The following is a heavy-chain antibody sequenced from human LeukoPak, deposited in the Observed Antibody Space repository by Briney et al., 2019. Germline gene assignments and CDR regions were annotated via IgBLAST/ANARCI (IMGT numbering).Heavy chain of an antibody. Sequence: GGSLRLSCAASGFTFSSYSMKWVRQAPGKGLEWVSSISSSSNYIYYADSVHGRFTISRDKSKNTLNLQMNSLRAEEAAVYYGAKGGIAVAGTSYYYYMDVWGKGTTVTISS. CDR3: AKGGIAVAGTSYYYYMDV. CDR1: GFTFSSYS. V-gene: IGHV3-21*04. D-gene: IGHD6-19*01. J-gene: IGHJ6*03. CDR2: ISSSSNYI.